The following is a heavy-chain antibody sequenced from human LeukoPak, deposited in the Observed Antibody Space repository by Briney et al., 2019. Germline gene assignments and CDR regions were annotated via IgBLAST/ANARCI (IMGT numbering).Heavy chain of an antibody. CDR1: GGSIGSRSHY. J-gene: IGHJ5*02. V-gene: IGHV4-39*07. CDR2: IYYSGST. D-gene: IGHD2-2*01. Sequence: SETLSLTCIVSGGSIGSRSHYWGWIRQPPGKGLEWIGTIYYSGSTYYNPSLKSRVTLSVDTSKNQFSLKLTSVTAADTAVYYCARGIVPAAPWGQGTLVTVSS. CDR3: ARGIVPAAP.